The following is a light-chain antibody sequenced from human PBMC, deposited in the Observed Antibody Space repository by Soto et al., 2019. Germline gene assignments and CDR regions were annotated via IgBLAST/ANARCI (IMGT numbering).Light chain of an antibody. J-gene: IGKJ3*01. CDR2: AAS. CDR3: QQLNSYPRT. V-gene: IGKV1-9*01. Sequence: DTQLTQSPSFLSASVGDRVTITCRASQGISSYLAWYQQKPGTAPKLLIYAASTLQSGVPSRFSGSGSGTEFTLTISSLQPEDFATYYCQQLNSYPRTFGPGTKVDLK. CDR1: QGISSY.